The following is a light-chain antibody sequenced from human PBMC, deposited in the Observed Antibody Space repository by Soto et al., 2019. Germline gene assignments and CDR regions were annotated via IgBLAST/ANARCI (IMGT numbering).Light chain of an antibody. J-gene: IGLJ1*01. V-gene: IGLV2-14*01. CDR1: SSDIGAYNY. Sequence: QSVLTQPASVSGSPGQSITISCIGTSSDIGAYNYVSWYQQHPGKVPKLMIYEVTNRPSGLSNRFSGSKSGNTASLTISGLQAEDEADYFCSSYTSTSTLDVFGTGTKLTVL. CDR3: SSYTSTSTLDV. CDR2: EVT.